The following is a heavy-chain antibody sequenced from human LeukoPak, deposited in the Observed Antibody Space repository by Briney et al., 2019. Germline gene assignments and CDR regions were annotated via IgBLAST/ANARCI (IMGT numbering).Heavy chain of an antibody. Sequence: GGSLRLSCAASGFTFSNYAMSWVRQAPGKGLEWVSALSGSGGSAYYADSVKGRFTISRDNSKNTLYLQMNSLRAEDTAVYYCAKGRYDSSGFNWAAWSQGTLVTVSS. J-gene: IGHJ4*02. D-gene: IGHD3-22*01. CDR2: LSGSGGSA. V-gene: IGHV3-23*01. CDR1: GFTFSNYA. CDR3: AKGRYDSSGFNWAA.